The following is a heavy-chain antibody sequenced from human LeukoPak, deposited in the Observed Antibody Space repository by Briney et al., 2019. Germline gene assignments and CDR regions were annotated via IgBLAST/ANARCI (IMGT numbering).Heavy chain of an antibody. CDR3: ARGRYGWLPFDY. D-gene: IGHD3-16*01. J-gene: IGHJ4*02. CDR2: IYYSGST. Sequence: SETLSLTCTVSGGSISSYYWSWIRQPPGKGLEWIGYIYYSGSTNYNPSLKSRVTISVDTSKNQFTLKLSSVTAADTAVYYCARGRYGWLPFDYWGQGTLVTVSS. CDR1: GGSISSYY. V-gene: IGHV4-59*01.